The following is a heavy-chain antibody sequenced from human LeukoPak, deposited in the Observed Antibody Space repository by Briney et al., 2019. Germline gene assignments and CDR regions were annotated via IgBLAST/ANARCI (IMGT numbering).Heavy chain of an antibody. V-gene: IGHV4-59*08. CDR3: ARRGGDSSGNFDY. Sequence: PSETLSLTCTVSGGSISSYYWSWIRQPPGKGLEWIGYIYYSGGTNYNPSLKSRVTISVDTSKKQFSLRLSSVTAADTAVYYCARRGGDSSGNFDYWGQGTLVTVSS. J-gene: IGHJ4*02. CDR1: GGSISSYY. CDR2: IYYSGGT. D-gene: IGHD3-22*01.